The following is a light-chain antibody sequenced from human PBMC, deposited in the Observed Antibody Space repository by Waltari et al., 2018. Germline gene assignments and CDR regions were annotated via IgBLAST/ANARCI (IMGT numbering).Light chain of an antibody. Sequence: QSALPQPASVSGSPGQSIPISCTGTSSDVGGYNYVSWYQQHPGKDPKLILYDVSNPPSGGSNRFAGSRSGNTASLTIAGLQTEDEADYYCISYTCSSTWGFGVGTKLAVL. CDR2: DVS. CDR3: ISYTCSSTWG. V-gene: IGLV2-14*03. CDR1: SSDVGGYNY. J-gene: IGLJ3*02.